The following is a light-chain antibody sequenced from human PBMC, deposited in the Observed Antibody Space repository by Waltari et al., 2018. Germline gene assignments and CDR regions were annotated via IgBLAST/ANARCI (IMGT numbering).Light chain of an antibody. J-gene: IGLJ3*02. CDR2: RSD. CDR3: AAWDDSLNGRWV. CDR1: DSNRGHNG. V-gene: IGLV1-44*01. Sequence: QPVLPQPPSASGPPGQGVTISCSRGDSNRGHNGGHWYQQVHVKATKLLIYRSDRRPEEVPDRFSGSKSGTSASLAISGLQSEDEADYYCAAWDDSLNGRWVFGGGTKVTVL.